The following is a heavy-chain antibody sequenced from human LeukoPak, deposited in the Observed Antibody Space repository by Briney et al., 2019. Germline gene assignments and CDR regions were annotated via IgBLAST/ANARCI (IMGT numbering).Heavy chain of an antibody. D-gene: IGHD3-22*01. CDR2: IIPIFGTA. J-gene: IGHJ4*02. CDR3: ARASPLRDDSSGYYLFDY. Sequence: ASVKVSCKVSGYTFTGYYLHWLRQAPGQGLEWMGGIIPIFGTANYAQKFQGRVTITADESTSTAYMELSSLRSEDTAVYYCARASPLRDDSSGYYLFDYWGQGTLVTVSP. V-gene: IGHV1-69*13. CDR1: GYTFTGYY.